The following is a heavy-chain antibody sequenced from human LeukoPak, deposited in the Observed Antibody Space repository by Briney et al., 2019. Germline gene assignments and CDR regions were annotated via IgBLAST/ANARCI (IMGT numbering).Heavy chain of an antibody. D-gene: IGHD3-22*01. CDR1: GYTFTGYY. V-gene: IGHV1-2*02. CDR2: INPNSGGT. Sequence: GASVKVSCKASGYTFTGYYMHWVRQAPGQGLEWMGWINPNSGGTNYAQKFQGRVTMTRDTSISTAYTELSRLRSDDTAVYYCARGYYYDSSGFDAFDIWGQGTMVTVSS. CDR3: ARGYYYDSSGFDAFDI. J-gene: IGHJ3*02.